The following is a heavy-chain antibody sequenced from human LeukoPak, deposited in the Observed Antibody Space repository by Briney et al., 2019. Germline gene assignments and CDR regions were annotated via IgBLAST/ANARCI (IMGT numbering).Heavy chain of an antibody. V-gene: IGHV5-51*01. J-gene: IGHJ1*01. CDR3: ARLPPEAMGRSQGYVQH. CDR1: GYSFTNYW. CDR2: IYPDDSDT. D-gene: IGHD5-18*01. Sequence: GASLKISCKASGYSFTNYWIAWVRQMPGKGLEWMGIIYPDDSDTRYSPSFQGQVIISADKPSSTAYLQWSSLKASDTAMYYCARLPPEAMGRSQGYVQHWGQGTLVTVSS.